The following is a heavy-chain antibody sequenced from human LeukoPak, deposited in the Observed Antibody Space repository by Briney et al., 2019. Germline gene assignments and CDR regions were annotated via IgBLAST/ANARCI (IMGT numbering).Heavy chain of an antibody. D-gene: IGHD1-26*01. J-gene: IGHJ4*02. CDR2: IRYDASRE. CDR3: AKVGASYYGIDC. Sequence: GGSLRLSCTSFGFIFDDYGMHWVRQAPGKGLEWVAFIRYDASREYYVDSVKGRFTISRDNSKNTLYLQMRSLRVEDTAVYYCAKVGASYYGIDCWGQGARVTVSS. CDR1: GFIFDDYG. V-gene: IGHV3-30*02.